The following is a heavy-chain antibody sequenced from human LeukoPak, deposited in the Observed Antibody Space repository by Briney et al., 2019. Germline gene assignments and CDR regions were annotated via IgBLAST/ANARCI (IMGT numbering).Heavy chain of an antibody. CDR3: AKDIEPRYYDSKGMDV. V-gene: IGHV3-23*01. D-gene: IGHD3-22*01. CDR2: IGGTDGST. Sequence: GGSLRLSCVASGFAFTNHAMTWVRQAPGKGLEWVSSIGGTDGSTYYADSVRGRFTISRDNAKNSLYLQMNSLRAEDTALYYCAKDIEPRYYDSKGMDVWGQGTTVTVSS. J-gene: IGHJ6*02. CDR1: GFAFTNHA.